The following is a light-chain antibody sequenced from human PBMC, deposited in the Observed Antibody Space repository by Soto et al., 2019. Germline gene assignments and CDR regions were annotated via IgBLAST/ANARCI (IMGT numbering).Light chain of an antibody. CDR2: EGS. CDR3: CSLKV. Sequence: QSALTQPASVCGSPGQWITISCTGTSSDVGSNNLVSWYQQHPGKAPKLMIYEGSKRPAGVSNRFSGAKSGNTASLTISGLHAEDEAEYYCCSLKVFGGATKRTVL. CDR1: SSDVGSNNL. V-gene: IGLV2-23*01. J-gene: IGLJ2*01.